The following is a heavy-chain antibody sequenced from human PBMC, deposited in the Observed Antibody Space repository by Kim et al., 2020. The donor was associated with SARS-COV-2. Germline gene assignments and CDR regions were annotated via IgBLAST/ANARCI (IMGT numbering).Heavy chain of an antibody. CDR1: GGSINGYY. V-gene: IGHV4-59*01. CDR3: ARDVISSVAGTWVFDY. J-gene: IGHJ4*02. CDR2: VYYSGIT. D-gene: IGHD6-19*01. Sequence: SETLSLTCTVSGGSINGYYWSWMRQPPGKGLEWIGYVYYSGITNYNASLKSRVTISVDTSKNLLSLKLTSVTAADTAVYYCARDVISSVAGTWVFDYWGQGTLVIVS.